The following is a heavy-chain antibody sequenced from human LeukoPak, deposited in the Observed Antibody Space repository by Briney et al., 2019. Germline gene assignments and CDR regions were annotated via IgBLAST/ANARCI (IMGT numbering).Heavy chain of an antibody. CDR3: ASQLPYSSGWYSPLDY. V-gene: IGHV1-69*04. CDR2: IIPILGIA. J-gene: IGHJ4*02. D-gene: IGHD6-19*01. CDR1: GGTFSSYA. Sequence: SVKVSCKASGGTFSSYAISWVRQAPGQGLEWMGRIIPILGIANYAQKFQGRVTITADKSTSTADMELSSLRSEDTAVYYCASQLPYSSGWYSPLDYWGQGTLVTVSS.